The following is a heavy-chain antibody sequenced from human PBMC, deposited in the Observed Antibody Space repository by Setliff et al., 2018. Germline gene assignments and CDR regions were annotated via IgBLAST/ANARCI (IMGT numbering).Heavy chain of an antibody. CDR3: AREEGYYYDSTDYYYYMDV. CDR1: GFTFSNYG. J-gene: IGHJ6*03. D-gene: IGHD3-22*01. Sequence: PGGSLRLSCAASGFTFSNYGMTWVRQAPGKGLEWISYISTSGSTIYYADSVKGRFTISRDKAHHSLFLQMNSLRSDDTALYYCAREEGYYYDSTDYYYYMDVWGKGTTVTV. V-gene: IGHV3-48*01. CDR2: ISTSGSTI.